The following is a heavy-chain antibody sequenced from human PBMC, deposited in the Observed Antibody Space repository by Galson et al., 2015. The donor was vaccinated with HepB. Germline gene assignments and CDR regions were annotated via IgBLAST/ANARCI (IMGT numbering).Heavy chain of an antibody. CDR1: GFTSSGSA. Sequence: SLRLSCAASGFTSSGSAIHWVRQASGKGLEWVGRIRSKANNYATAYAASVKGRFTISRDDSKNTAYLQMNSLKTEDTAVYYCTRYGYSDTAGAFDIWGQGTMVTVSS. J-gene: IGHJ3*02. V-gene: IGHV3-73*01. CDR2: IRSKANNYAT. CDR3: TRYGYSDTAGAFDI. D-gene: IGHD5-12*01.